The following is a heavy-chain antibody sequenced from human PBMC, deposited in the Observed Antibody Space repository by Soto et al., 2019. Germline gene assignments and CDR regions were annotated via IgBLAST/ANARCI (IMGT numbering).Heavy chain of an antibody. CDR3: ARWGVQQLLTDSYYGMDV. Sequence: SVKVSCKASGGTLTISSHGISWVRQAPGQGLEWMGGIIAMFGTANYAQKFQGRVTITADESTSTAYMELSSLRSEDTAVYYCARWGVQQLLTDSYYGMDVWGQGTTVTVS. CDR1: GGTLTISSHG. V-gene: IGHV1-69*13. D-gene: IGHD6-13*01. CDR2: IIAMFGTA. J-gene: IGHJ6*02.